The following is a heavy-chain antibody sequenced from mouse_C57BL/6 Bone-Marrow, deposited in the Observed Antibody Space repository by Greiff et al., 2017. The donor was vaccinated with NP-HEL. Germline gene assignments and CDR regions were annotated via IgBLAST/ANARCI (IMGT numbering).Heavy chain of an antibody. D-gene: IGHD1-1*01. V-gene: IGHV14-4*01. CDR1: GFNIKDDY. J-gene: IGHJ3*01. CDR3: TTFILAWFAY. Sequence: VQLQQSGAELVRPGASVKLSCTASGFNIKDDYMHWVKQRPEQGLEWIGWIDPENGDTEYASKFQGKATITADTSSNTAYLQLSSLTSEDTAVYYCTTFILAWFAYWGQGTLVTVSA. CDR2: IDPENGDT.